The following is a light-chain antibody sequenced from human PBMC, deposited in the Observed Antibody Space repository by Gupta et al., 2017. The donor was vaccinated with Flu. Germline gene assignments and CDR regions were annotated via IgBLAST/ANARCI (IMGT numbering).Light chain of an antibody. Sequence: ILLTQSPATLSLAPWERANLSCRSSLSTSYLAWYQQKPGQAPRLVIYGTSTSAGGIPDRFSGGGSGTDFTLTISSLEPDDFAVYYCQHRSNWFLTFGGGTKVEIK. CDR1: LSTSY. J-gene: IGKJ4*01. CDR3: QHRSNWFLT. CDR2: GTS. V-gene: IGKV3-11*01.